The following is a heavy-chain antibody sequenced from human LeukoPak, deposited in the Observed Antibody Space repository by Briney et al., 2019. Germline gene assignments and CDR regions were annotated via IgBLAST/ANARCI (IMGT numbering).Heavy chain of an antibody. CDR2: INPNSGGT. J-gene: IGHJ6*03. Sequence: ASVKVSCKASGYTFTGYYMHWVRQAPGQGLEWMGWINPNSGGTNCAQKFQGRVTMTRDTSISTAYMELSRLRSDDTAVYYCARDGTGTLLYYYYYYMDVWGKGTTVTVSS. V-gene: IGHV1-2*02. CDR1: GYTFTGYY. D-gene: IGHD1-7*01. CDR3: ARDGTGTLLYYYYYYMDV.